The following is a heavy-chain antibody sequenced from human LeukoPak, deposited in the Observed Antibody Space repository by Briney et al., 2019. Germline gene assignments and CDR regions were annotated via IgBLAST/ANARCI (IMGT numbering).Heavy chain of an antibody. CDR2: IRDSGAEM. Sequence: GGSLRLSCAASGFTFSVYPMNWVGQAPGKGLEWLSNIRDSGAEMYYADSVKGRFTITRDNAKNSLYLQMNSLETEDTALYYCTARVGEDDYWGQGTLVTVSS. V-gene: IGHV3-48*01. D-gene: IGHD3-16*01. CDR1: GFTFSVYP. J-gene: IGHJ4*02. CDR3: TARVGEDDY.